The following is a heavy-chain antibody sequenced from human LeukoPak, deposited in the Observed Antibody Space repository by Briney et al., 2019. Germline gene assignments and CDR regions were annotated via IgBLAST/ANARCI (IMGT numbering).Heavy chain of an antibody. V-gene: IGHV4-34*01. CDR1: GGSFSGYY. J-gene: IGHJ4*02. Sequence: PSETLSLTCAVYGGSFSGYYWSWIRQPPGKGLEWIGEINHSGSTNYNPSLKSRVTISVDTSKNQFSLKLSSVTAADTAVYYCARGRAVLRFLEWFDYWGQGTLVTVSS. CDR2: INHSGST. D-gene: IGHD3-3*01. CDR3: ARGRAVLRFLEWFDY.